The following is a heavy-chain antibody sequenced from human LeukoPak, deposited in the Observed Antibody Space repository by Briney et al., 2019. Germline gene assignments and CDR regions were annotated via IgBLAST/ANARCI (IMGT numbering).Heavy chain of an antibody. V-gene: IGHV1-18*01. CDR3: ARVERWELLPTLDY. CDR2: ISAYNGNT. CDR1: GYTFTSYG. Sequence: ASVKVSCKASGYTFTSYGISWVRQAPGQGLEWMGWISAYNGNTNYAQKLQGRVTMTTDTSTSTAYMELRSLRSDDTAVYYCARVERWELLPTLDYWGQGTLVTVSS. J-gene: IGHJ4*02. D-gene: IGHD1-26*01.